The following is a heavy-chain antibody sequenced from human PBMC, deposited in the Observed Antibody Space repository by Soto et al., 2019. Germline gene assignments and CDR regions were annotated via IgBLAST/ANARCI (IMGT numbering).Heavy chain of an antibody. Sequence: LRLSCAASGFTFSSYAMSWVRQAPGKGLEWVSAISGSGGSTYYADSVKGRFTISRDNSKNTLYLQMNSLRAEDTAVYYCAGRYYYDSSGYDDAFDIWGQGTMVTVSS. V-gene: IGHV3-23*01. CDR3: AGRYYYDSSGYDDAFDI. J-gene: IGHJ3*02. CDR1: GFTFSSYA. CDR2: ISGSGGST. D-gene: IGHD3-22*01.